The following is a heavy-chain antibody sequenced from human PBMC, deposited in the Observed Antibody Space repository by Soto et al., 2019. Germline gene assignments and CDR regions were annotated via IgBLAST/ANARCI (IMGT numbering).Heavy chain of an antibody. CDR2: IYYSGST. D-gene: IGHD3-16*01. Sequence: QVQLQESGPGLVKPSQTLSLTCTVSGGSISSGGYYWSWIRQHPGKGLEWIGDIYYSGSTYYNPSLKSRVTISVDTSKNQFSLQLSSVTAADTAVYYCARDWGRDGCFDYWGQGTLVTVSS. J-gene: IGHJ4*02. CDR1: GGSISSGGYY. CDR3: ARDWGRDGCFDY. V-gene: IGHV4-31*03.